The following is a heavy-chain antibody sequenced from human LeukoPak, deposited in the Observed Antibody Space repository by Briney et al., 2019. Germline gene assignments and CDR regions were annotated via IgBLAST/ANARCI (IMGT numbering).Heavy chain of an antibody. CDR3: ARDSSSWYGDFDY. D-gene: IGHD6-13*01. V-gene: IGHV3-73*01. CDR2: IRSKANSYAT. CDR1: GFTFSGSA. J-gene: IGHJ4*02. Sequence: GGSLRLSCAASGFTFSGSAMHWVRQASGKGLEWVGRIRSKANSYATAYAASVKGRFTISRDNAKNSLYLQMNSLRAEDTAVYYCARDSSSWYGDFDYWGQGTLVTVSS.